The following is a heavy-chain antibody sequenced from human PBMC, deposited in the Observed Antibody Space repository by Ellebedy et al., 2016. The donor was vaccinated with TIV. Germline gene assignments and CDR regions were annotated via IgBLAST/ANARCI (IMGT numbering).Heavy chain of an antibody. V-gene: IGHV3-7*03. CDR1: GFTFSNYA. J-gene: IGHJ4*02. CDR2: INPDGSAE. Sequence: PGGSLRLSCAAPGFTFSNYAMSWVRQAPGKGLEWVAHINPDGSAEYYVDSVKGRFTISRDNAKRSLFLQMNSLRVDDTAVYYCVTWGQSYGRWGQGSLVTISS. D-gene: IGHD3-16*01. CDR3: VTWGQSYGR.